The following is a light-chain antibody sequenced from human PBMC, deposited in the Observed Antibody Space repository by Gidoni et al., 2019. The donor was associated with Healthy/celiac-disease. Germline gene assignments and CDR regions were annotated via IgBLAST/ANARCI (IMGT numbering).Light chain of an antibody. V-gene: IGKV3-15*01. CDR2: GAS. J-gene: IGKJ1*01. CDR3: QQYSNWRT. CDR1: QSVSSN. Sequence: IVMPQSPATLSVSPGERATLSCRASQSVSSNLAWYQQKPGQAPRLLIYGASTRATGLPARCSGSGSGTEFTLTISSLQSEDFAVYYCQQYSNWRTFGQGTKVEIK.